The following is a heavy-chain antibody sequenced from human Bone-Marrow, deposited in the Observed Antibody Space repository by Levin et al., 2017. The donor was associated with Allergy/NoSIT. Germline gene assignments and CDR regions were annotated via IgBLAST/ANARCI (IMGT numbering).Heavy chain of an antibody. Sequence: GGSLRLSCAASGFTFSSYDMSWVRQAPGKGPEWVSAISGSGSSTYYADSVKGRFTISRDNSKNTLYLQMNSLRAEDTAVYYCAKEPRPRGGYFDYWGQGTLVTVSS. CDR1: GFTFSSYD. CDR3: AKEPRPRGGYFDY. CDR2: ISGSGSST. D-gene: IGHD3-10*01. J-gene: IGHJ4*02. V-gene: IGHV3-23*01.